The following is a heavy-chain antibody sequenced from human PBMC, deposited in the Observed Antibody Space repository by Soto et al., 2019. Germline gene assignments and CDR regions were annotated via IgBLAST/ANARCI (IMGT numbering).Heavy chain of an antibody. CDR2: ISGSGGST. Sequence: GGSLRLSCAASGFTFSSYAMSWVRQAPGKGLEWVSAISGSGGSTYYADSVKGRFTISRDNSKNTLYLQMNSLRAEDTAVYYCAKALGYCSSTSCRQLDFDYWGQGTLVTVSS. V-gene: IGHV3-23*01. CDR1: GFTFSSYA. D-gene: IGHD2-2*01. J-gene: IGHJ4*02. CDR3: AKALGYCSSTSCRQLDFDY.